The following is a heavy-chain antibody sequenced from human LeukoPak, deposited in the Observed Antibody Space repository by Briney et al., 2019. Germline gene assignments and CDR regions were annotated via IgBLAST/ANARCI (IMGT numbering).Heavy chain of an antibody. Sequence: SQPLSLTCTVSGGAITSGDFYWSWIRQPAGAGLEWIGRVYLSGTTNSNASLKGRVTISIDTSTNQFSLKLTSVTAADTAVYYCAREDSSGYYYFDSWGQGTLVTVSS. CDR3: AREDSSGYYYFDS. D-gene: IGHD5-18*01. V-gene: IGHV4-61*02. CDR1: GGAITSGDFY. J-gene: IGHJ4*02. CDR2: VYLSGTT.